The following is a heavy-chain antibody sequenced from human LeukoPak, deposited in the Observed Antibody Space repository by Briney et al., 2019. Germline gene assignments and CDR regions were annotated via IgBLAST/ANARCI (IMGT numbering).Heavy chain of an antibody. V-gene: IGHV4-34*01. CDR2: IERGGST. D-gene: IGHD6-19*01. Sequence: SETLSLTPAVSGGSFIDYFWTWIRQSPRKGVAWIAEIERGGSTVYSPSLKSRVTVSLDSSKIQFSRRLTYVTAADTAVYFCARGGLAGIKWYWFDRWGQGTLVTVSS. J-gene: IGHJ5*02. CDR1: GGSFIDYF. CDR3: ARGGLAGIKWYWFDR.